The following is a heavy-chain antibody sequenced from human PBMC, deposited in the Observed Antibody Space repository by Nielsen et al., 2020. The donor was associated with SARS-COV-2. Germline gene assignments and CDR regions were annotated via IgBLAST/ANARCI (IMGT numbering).Heavy chain of an antibody. D-gene: IGHD4-17*01. Sequence: GESLKISCEASGFTFSNFGMHWVRQTPGKGLEWVASIWYDGSNKYYKDSVKGRFSVSRDNSKNTVYLQMNNLRAEDTAVYYCARAATVTTLPAWGQGTLVTVSS. CDR1: GFTFSNFG. CDR3: ARAATVTTLPA. V-gene: IGHV3-33*03. CDR2: IWYDGSNK. J-gene: IGHJ5*02.